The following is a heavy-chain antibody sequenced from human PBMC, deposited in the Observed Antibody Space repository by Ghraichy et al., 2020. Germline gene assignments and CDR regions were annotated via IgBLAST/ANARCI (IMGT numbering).Heavy chain of an antibody. CDR3: AREYCRGGRCYFGTGGSHFDY. Sequence: ETLSLTCAASGFTLTNYWMHWVRQAPGKGLVWVSRIKSDGSTTSYADSVRGRFTISRDNAKNTLYLQMNSLRAEDTAVYYCAREYCRGGRCYFGTGGSHFDYWGQGTLVTVSS. D-gene: IGHD2-15*01. J-gene: IGHJ4*02. V-gene: IGHV3-74*01. CDR2: IKSDGSTT. CDR1: GFTLTNYW.